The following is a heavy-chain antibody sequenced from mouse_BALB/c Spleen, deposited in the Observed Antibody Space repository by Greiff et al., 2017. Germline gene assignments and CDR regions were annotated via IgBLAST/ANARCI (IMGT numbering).Heavy chain of an antibody. CDR1: GFNIKDTY. Sequence: EVKLQESGAELVKPGASVKLSCTASGFNIKDTYMHWVKQRPEQGLEWIGRIDPANGNTKYDPKFQGKATITADTSSNTAYLQLSSLTSEDTAVYYCAREITVAMDYWGQGTSVTVSS. V-gene: IGHV14-3*02. CDR3: AREITVAMDY. D-gene: IGHD2-4*01. CDR2: IDPANGNT. J-gene: IGHJ4*01.